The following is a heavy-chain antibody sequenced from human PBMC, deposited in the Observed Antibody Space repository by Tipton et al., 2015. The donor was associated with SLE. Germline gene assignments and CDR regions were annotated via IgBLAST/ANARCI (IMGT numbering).Heavy chain of an antibody. CDR2: IYPRDSDT. V-gene: IGHV5-51*01. D-gene: IGHD3-10*01. CDR3: ARHVSVRGYYYGSGYPDV. CDR1: GYSFSTYW. J-gene: IGHJ6*02. Sequence: QLVQSGAEVKKPGESLKISCKTSGYSFSTYWIGWVRQMPGKGLEWMGIIYPRDSDTRYSPSFRGQVTISADKSISTAYLQWSGLTALDTAMYYCARHVSVRGYYYGSGYPDVWGQGTTVTVSS.